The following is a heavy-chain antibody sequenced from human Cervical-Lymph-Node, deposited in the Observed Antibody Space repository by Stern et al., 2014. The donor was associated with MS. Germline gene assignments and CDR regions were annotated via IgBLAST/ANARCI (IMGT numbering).Heavy chain of an antibody. CDR1: GFKFSIYW. Sequence: QLVQSGAELIRPGESLKISCKGSGFKFSIYWIAWVRQMPGKGLEWMGIIYPCDSETSYSPSFQGTVTTSAEKPTRTPSPTRSSLNASDTAMYFCARQTTAWASDVWGQGTLVTVSS. D-gene: IGHD1-14*01. CDR2: IYPCDSET. V-gene: IGHV5-51*01. J-gene: IGHJ4*02. CDR3: ARQTTAWASDV.